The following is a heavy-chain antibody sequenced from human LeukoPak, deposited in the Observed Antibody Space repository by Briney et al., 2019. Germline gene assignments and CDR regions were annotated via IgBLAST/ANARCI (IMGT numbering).Heavy chain of an antibody. CDR2: ISDSGGRS. CDR3: AKGKVNHDGAIGV. Sequence: GGSLRLSCEGSGFSYISYAMPWVRQAPGKGLEWVSGISDSGGRSYYADSVKGRFTIARDNSKKKLYLQMNNLRVEDTAVYYCAKGKVNHDGAIGVWGQGTRVIVSS. CDR1: GFSYISYA. D-gene: IGHD1-14*01. V-gene: IGHV3-23*01. J-gene: IGHJ3*01.